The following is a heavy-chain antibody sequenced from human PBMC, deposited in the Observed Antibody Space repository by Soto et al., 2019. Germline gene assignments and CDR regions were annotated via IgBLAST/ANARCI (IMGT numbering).Heavy chain of an antibody. CDR1: GYTFTSYG. J-gene: IGHJ6*02. D-gene: IGHD2-21*01. CDR3: ARIAAHNGSFYYYGMDV. CDR2: ISAYSGIT. Sequence: QVQLVQSGAEVKKSGASVKVSCKASGYTFTSYGISWVRQAPGQGLEWMGWISAYSGITNYAQKVQGRVTMTRDTSTRTAYMELRSLRSDDTGVYYCARIAAHNGSFYYYGMDVWGQGTTVTVSS. V-gene: IGHV1-18*01.